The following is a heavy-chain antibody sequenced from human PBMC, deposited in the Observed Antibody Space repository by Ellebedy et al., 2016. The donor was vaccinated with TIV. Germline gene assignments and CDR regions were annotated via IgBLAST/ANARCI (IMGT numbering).Heavy chain of an antibody. Sequence: GESLKISCAASGFTFSSYSMNWVRQAPGKGLEWVSSISSSSSYIYYADSVKGRFTISRDNAKNSLYLQMNSLRAEDTAVYYCARDGGSSSYDYWGQGTLVTVSS. J-gene: IGHJ4*02. CDR1: GFTFSSYS. D-gene: IGHD6-6*01. V-gene: IGHV3-21*01. CDR3: ARDGGSSSYDY. CDR2: ISSSSSYI.